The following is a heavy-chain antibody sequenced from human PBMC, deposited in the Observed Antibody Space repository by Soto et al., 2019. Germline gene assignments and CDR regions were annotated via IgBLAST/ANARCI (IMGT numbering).Heavy chain of an antibody. CDR2: IIPIFGTA. CDR3: ARDRRAGQWLVYFDY. V-gene: IGHV1-69*13. Sequence: GASVKVSCKASGGTFSSYAISWVRQAPGQGLEWMGGIIPIFGTANYAQKFQGRVTITADESTSTAYMELSSLRSEDTAVYYCARDRRAGQWLVYFDYWGQGTLVTVSS. J-gene: IGHJ4*02. CDR1: GGTFSSYA. D-gene: IGHD6-19*01.